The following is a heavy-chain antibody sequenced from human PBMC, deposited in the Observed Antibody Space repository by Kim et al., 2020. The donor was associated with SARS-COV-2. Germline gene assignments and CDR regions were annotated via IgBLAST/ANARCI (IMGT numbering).Heavy chain of an antibody. D-gene: IGHD3-10*01. V-gene: IGHV4-59*13. J-gene: IGHJ6*02. CDR2: VYNTGST. CDR3: AREIMVPYSRYYFCLMDV. Sequence: SETLSLTCSVSGGSITNYYWSWIRQPPGKGLEWIGYVYNTGSTNYNPSLKSRVTISLDTSNKQFSLRLTSVTAADTAAYYCAREIMVPYSRYYFCLMDVWGPGTTVTVSS. CDR1: GGSITNYY.